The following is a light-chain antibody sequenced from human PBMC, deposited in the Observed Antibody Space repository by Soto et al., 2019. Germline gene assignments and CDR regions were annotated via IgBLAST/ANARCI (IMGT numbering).Light chain of an antibody. V-gene: IGKV1-5*01. CDR2: DAS. Sequence: DIQMTQSPSTLSAFVGDRVTITCRASQSISSWLAWYQQKPGKAPKLLIYDASSLESGVPSRFSGSGSGTEFTLTISSLQPDDFAVYYCQQYRNWPRTFGQGTKVDIK. CDR3: QQYRNWPRT. J-gene: IGKJ1*01. CDR1: QSISSW.